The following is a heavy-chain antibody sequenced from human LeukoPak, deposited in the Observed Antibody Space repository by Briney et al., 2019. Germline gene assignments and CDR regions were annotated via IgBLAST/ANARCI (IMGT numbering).Heavy chain of an antibody. V-gene: IGHV3-30*09. CDR3: ARGLIAEEFFRH. CDR1: GFTFLRHS. J-gene: IGHJ1*01. CDR2: ISYDGSNK. D-gene: IGHD6-13*01. Sequence: TGGSLRLSCAASGFTFLRHSMHWIRQAPGKGLEWVAVISYDGSNKYYAASVKGRFAISRDNSKDTLYLEMHSLRSDDTAVYYCARGLIAEEFFRHWGQGTLVTVSS.